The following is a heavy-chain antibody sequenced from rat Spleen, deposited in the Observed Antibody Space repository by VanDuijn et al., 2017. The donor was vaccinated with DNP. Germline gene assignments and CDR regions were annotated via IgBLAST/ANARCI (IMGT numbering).Heavy chain of an antibody. CDR3: AKDTTRSESGAFAY. CDR1: GFTFSNYY. D-gene: IGHD3-7*01. CDR2: ISSGGGDT. Sequence: EVQLVESGGGLVQPGRSLKLSCAASGFTFSNYYMAWVRQAPTKGLAWVAYISSGGGDTYYRDSMKGRITISRDNAKNTLYLQIDSLRSEDTATYYCAKDTTRSESGAFAYWGQGTLVTVSS. J-gene: IGHJ3*01. V-gene: IGHV5-27*01.